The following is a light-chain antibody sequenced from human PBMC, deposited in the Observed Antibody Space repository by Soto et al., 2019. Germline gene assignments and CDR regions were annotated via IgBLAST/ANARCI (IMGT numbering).Light chain of an antibody. CDR1: QSISIW. V-gene: IGKV1-5*03. CDR3: QHWHDYSWT. J-gene: IGKJ1*01. CDR2: KTS. Sequence: DIRMTQSPSTLSASVGDRVTITCRASQSISIWLAWYQQKPGKAPNLLIYKTSSLETGVPSRFSGSGSGTEFTLTISSLQPDDFATYYCQHWHDYSWTFGQGTKVEVK.